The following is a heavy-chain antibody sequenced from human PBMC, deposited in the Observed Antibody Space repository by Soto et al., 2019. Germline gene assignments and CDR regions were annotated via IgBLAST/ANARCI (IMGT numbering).Heavy chain of an antibody. CDR2: INPILSMS. CDR1: VDPFTFYS. Sequence: QVQLVQSGAEVKKPGSSVRVSCKASVDPFTFYSINWVRQAPGLGLEWMGRINPILSMSNYAQRFQGRVTMTADKYTSTAYMELSSLRSEDTVMYYCASSYGSGYRAFDYWGQGALVTVSS. V-gene: IGHV1-69*02. D-gene: IGHD3-10*01. J-gene: IGHJ4*02. CDR3: ASSYGSGYRAFDY.